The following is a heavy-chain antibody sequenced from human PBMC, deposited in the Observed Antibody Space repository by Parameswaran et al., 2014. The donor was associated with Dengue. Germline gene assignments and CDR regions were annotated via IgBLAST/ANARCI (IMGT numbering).Heavy chain of an antibody. Sequence: WVRQAPGQGLEWMGIINPSGGSTSYAQKFQGRVTMTRDTSTSTVYMELSSLRSEDTAVYYCAREIFWSGHSGMDVWGQGTTVTVSS. J-gene: IGHJ6*02. CDR2: INPSGGST. CDR3: AREIFWSGHSGMDV. D-gene: IGHD3-3*01. V-gene: IGHV1-46*01.